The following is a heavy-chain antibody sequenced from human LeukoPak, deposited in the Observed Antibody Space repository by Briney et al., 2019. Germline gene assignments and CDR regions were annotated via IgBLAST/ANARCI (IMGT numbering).Heavy chain of an antibody. Sequence: GGSLRLSCAASGFTFDEYSMHWVRVVPGEGLEWVSGFCWNRDVIGYADSVKGRFILSRDNVKNTPCLQKNRLRDEGTTVCYCASLWELSLDNWGQGTLVTVSS. CDR2: FCWNRDVI. CDR1: GFTFDEYS. V-gene: IGHV3-9*01. CDR3: ASLWELSLDN. D-gene: IGHD1-26*01. J-gene: IGHJ4*02.